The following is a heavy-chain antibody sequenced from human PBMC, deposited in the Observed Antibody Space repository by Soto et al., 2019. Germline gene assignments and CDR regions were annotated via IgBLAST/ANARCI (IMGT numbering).Heavy chain of an antibody. CDR3: ALRSMAVVPEY. D-gene: IGHD3-22*01. CDR1: GDSISSYY. Sequence: QVQLQESGPGLVKPSETLSLTCAVSGDSISSYYCMWIRQPPGKGLESIGYLYYGRSANYNPSLKSRVTXSXXXXTNQCSXXXXXXXAADTAVYYCALRSMAVVPEYWGQGTLVTVSS. J-gene: IGHJ4*02. V-gene: IGHV4-59*01. CDR2: LYYGRSA.